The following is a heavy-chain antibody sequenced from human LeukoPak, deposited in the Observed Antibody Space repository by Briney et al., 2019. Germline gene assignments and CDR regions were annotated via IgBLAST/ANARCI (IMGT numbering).Heavy chain of an antibody. Sequence: GGSLRLSCTVSGFIFSNYPMHWVRQAPGKELEWVAVVSNDGNKTNYAQSVRGRFSISRDNSKNIMFLQMSSLRPEDTAVYYCARPSPPGDGYNPCDYWGPGALVIVSS. CDR3: ARPSPPGDGYNPCDY. J-gene: IGHJ4*02. D-gene: IGHD5-24*01. V-gene: IGHV3-30*04. CDR2: VSNDGNKT. CDR1: GFIFSNYP.